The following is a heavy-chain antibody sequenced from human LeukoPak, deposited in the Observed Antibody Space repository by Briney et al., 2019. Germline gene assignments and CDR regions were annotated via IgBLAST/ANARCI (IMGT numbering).Heavy chain of an antibody. CDR2: ISSNGGST. D-gene: IGHD6-19*01. J-gene: IGHJ6*03. Sequence: GGSLRLSCAASGFTFSSYAMHWVRQAPGKGLEYVSAISSNGGSTYYANSVKGRFTISRDNSKNTLYLQMNSLRAEDTAMYYCAKGSKAVLFTRDHYMDVWGKGTTVTISS. V-gene: IGHV3-64*01. CDR3: AKGSKAVLFTRDHYMDV. CDR1: GFTFSSYA.